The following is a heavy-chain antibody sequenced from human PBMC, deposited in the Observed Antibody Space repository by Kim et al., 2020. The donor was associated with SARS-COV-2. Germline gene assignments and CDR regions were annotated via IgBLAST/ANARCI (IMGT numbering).Heavy chain of an antibody. V-gene: IGHV3-11*05. J-gene: IGHJ5*02. CDR3: ARDSTYCSSTSCYPFDP. Sequence: VKGRFTISRDNAKNSLYLQMNSLRAEDTAVYYYARDSTYCSSTSCYPFDPWGQGTLVTVSS. D-gene: IGHD2-2*01.